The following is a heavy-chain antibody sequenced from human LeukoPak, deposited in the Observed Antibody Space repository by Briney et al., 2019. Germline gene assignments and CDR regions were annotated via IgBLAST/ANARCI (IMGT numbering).Heavy chain of an antibody. D-gene: IGHD3-3*01. V-gene: IGHV4-59*01. Sequence: SETLSLTCSVSGGSMTDYFWTWIRQSPGKGLEYIGCINNSGATAYNPSLKNRVSMSLDTSKSRFSLTLKSVTAADTAMYFCTRDLGVKRAFTPWGQGTLVIVSS. CDR1: GGSMTDYF. CDR3: TRDLGVKRAFTP. CDR2: INNSGAT. J-gene: IGHJ5*02.